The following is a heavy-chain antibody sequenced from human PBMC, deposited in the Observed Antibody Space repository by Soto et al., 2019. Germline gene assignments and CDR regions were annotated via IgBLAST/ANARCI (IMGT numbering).Heavy chain of an antibody. J-gene: IGHJ4*02. CDR1: GYSFTSYW. Sequence: EVQLVQSGAEVKKPGESLQISCKGSGYSFTSYWIGWVRQMPGKGLEWMGIIYPGDSDTRYSPSFQGQVTISADKSISTAYLQWSSLKASDTAMYYCARGAFIAVAGTETRPFDYWGQGTLVTVSS. D-gene: IGHD6-19*01. V-gene: IGHV5-51*03. CDR2: IYPGDSDT. CDR3: ARGAFIAVAGTETRPFDY.